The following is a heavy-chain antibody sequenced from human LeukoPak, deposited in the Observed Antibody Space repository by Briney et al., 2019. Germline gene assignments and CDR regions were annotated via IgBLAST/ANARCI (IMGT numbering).Heavy chain of an antibody. CDR1: GGSLSGGGYS. V-gene: IGHV4-30-2*01. D-gene: IGHD6-19*01. J-gene: IGHJ4*02. CDR2: IYHSGST. CDR3: ARDVSGWRFDY. Sequence: SQTLCLTCAVSGGSLSGGGYSWSWVRQPPGKGLEWIGDIYHSGSTYYNPSLKSRVTISVDRSKNQFSLKLSSVTAADTAVYYCARDVSGWRFDYWGQGTLVTVPS.